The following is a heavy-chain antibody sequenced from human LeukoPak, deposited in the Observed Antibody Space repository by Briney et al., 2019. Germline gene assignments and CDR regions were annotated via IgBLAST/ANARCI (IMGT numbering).Heavy chain of an antibody. CDR2: INPNSGGT. V-gene: IGHV1-2*06. J-gene: IGHJ1*01. CDR3: ATDSSGYAEYFQH. CDR1: GYTFTGYY. Sequence: ASVKVSCKASGYTFTGYYMHWVRQAPGQGLEWMGRINPNSGGTNYAQKFQGRVTMTRDTSISTAYMELSRLRSDDTAVYYCATDSSGYAEYFQHWGQGTLVTVSS. D-gene: IGHD6-19*01.